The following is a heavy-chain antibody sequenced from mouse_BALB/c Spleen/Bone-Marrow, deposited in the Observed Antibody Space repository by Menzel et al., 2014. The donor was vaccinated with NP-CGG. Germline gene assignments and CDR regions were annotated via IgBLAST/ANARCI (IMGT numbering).Heavy chain of an antibody. J-gene: IGHJ1*01. CDR2: ISPSNGGT. D-gene: IGHD2-2*01. CDR3: TKSGTSWLRRSWYFDV. CDR1: GYTFTSYY. Sequence: VQLQQSGAELVKPGASVKLSCKASGYTFTSYYMYWVKQRPGQGLEWIGEISPSNGGTNFNEKFKSKATLTVDKSSSTAYMQLSSLTSEDSAVYYCTKSGTSWLRRSWYFDVWGAGTTVTVSS. V-gene: IGHV1S81*02.